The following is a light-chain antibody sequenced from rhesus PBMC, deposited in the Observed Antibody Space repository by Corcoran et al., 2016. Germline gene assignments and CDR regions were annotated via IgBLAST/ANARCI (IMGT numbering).Light chain of an antibody. CDR3: QHSYGTPLT. CDR2: KAS. J-gene: IGKJ4*01. CDR1: ENVNNY. V-gene: IGKV1-74*01. Sequence: DIQMTQSPSSLSASVGDRVTITCRASENVNNYLHWYQQKPGKAPTLLIYKASTLQSGVPSRFSGSGSGTDFTLTISSLQPEEFATYYCQHSYGTPLTFGGGTKVELK.